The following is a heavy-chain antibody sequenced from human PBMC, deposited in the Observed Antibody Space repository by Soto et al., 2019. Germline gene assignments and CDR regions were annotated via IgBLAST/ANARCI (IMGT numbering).Heavy chain of an antibody. CDR3: ARRRPIAVAGTGWFDP. CDR1: GGTFSSYA. V-gene: IGHV1-69*13. J-gene: IGHJ5*02. D-gene: IGHD6-19*01. Sequence: ASVKVSCKASGGTFSSYAISWVRQAPGQGLEWMGGIIPIFGTANYAQKFQGRVTITADESTSTAYMELSSLRSEDTAVYYCARRRPIAVAGTGWFDPWGQGTLVTVSS. CDR2: IIPIFGTA.